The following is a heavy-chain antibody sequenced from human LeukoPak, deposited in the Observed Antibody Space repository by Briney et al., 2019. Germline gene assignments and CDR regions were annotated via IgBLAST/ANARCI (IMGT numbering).Heavy chain of an antibody. CDR1: GFTFSSYG. Sequence: GGSLRLSCAASGFTFSSYGMHWVRQAPGKGLEWVAFIRYDGSNKYYADSVKGRFTISRDNSKNTLYLQMNSLRAEDTAVYYCAKDWDSGGYSGGYNWFDPWGQGTLVTVSS. D-gene: IGHD1-26*01. CDR3: AKDWDSGGYSGGYNWFDP. V-gene: IGHV3-30*02. CDR2: IRYDGSNK. J-gene: IGHJ5*02.